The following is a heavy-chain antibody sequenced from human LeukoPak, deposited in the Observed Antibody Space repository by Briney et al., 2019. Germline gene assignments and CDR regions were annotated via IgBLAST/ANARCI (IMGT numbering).Heavy chain of an antibody. Sequence: GGSLRLSCATSGFIFSNYAVNWVRQAPGKGLEWVSIISGSGDTTYYADSVKGRFTISRDNSKNTLYLQMNSLIPEDTAVYYCARQYISGQWYFDYWGQGTLVTVSS. J-gene: IGHJ4*02. CDR2: ISGSGDTT. CDR3: ARQYISGQWYFDY. V-gene: IGHV3-23*01. D-gene: IGHD5-18*01. CDR1: GFIFSNYA.